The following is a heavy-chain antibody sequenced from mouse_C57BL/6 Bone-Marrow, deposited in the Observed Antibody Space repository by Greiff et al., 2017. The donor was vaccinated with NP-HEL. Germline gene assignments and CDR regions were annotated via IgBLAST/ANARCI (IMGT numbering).Heavy chain of an antibody. D-gene: IGHD2-1*01. Sequence: VKLVESGAELARPGASVKLSCKASGYTFTSYGISWVKQRTGQGLEWIGEIYPRSGNTYYNEKFKGKATLTADKSSSTAYMELRSLTSEDSAVYFCAGIYYGVPDYWGQGTTLTVSS. J-gene: IGHJ2*01. CDR2: IYPRSGNT. V-gene: IGHV1-81*01. CDR3: AGIYYGVPDY. CDR1: GYTFTSYG.